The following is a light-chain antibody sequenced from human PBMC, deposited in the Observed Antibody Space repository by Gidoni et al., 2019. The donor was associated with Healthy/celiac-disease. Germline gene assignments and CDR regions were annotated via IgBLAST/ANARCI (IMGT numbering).Light chain of an antibody. CDR2: DDS. CDR1: NIGRKS. Sequence: SYVLTQPPSVSVAPGKTARITCGGNNIGRKSVHWDQQKPGQAPVLVVYDDSDRPSGIPERFSGSNSGNTATLTISRVEAGDEADYYCQVWDSSSDHYVFGTGTKVTVL. V-gene: IGLV3-21*03. J-gene: IGLJ1*01. CDR3: QVWDSSSDHYV.